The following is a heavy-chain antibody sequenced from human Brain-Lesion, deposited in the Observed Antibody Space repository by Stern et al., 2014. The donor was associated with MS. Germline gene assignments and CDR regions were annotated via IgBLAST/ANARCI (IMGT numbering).Heavy chain of an antibody. J-gene: IGHJ4*02. CDR1: GYTLTELS. CDR3: ATLSPGAGGNYYRHFDY. V-gene: IGHV1-24*01. Sequence: VHLVESGAEVKKPGASVKVSCKVSGYTLTELSMHWVRQAPRKGLEWMGGFYPEDGETIYAQKFQGRVTMTEDTSTDTAYMELSSLRSEDTAVYYCATLSPGAGGNYYRHFDYWGQGTLVTVSS. CDR2: FYPEDGET. D-gene: IGHD1-26*01.